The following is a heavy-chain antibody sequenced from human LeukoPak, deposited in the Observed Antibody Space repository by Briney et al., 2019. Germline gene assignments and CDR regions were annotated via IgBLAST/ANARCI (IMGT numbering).Heavy chain of an antibody. V-gene: IGHV4-59*01. CDR2: IYYSGST. CDR3: ARVFSADCSSTSCYAFDI. CDR1: GGSISSYY. J-gene: IGHJ3*02. D-gene: IGHD2-2*01. Sequence: SETLSLTCTVSGGSISSYYWSWIRQPPGKGLEWIGYIYYSGSTNYNPSLKSRVTISVDTSKNQFSLKLSSVTAADTAVYYCARVFSADCSSTSCYAFDIWGQGTMVTVSS.